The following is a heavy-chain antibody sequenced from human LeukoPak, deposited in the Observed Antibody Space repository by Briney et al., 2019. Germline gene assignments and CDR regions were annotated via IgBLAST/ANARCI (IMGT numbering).Heavy chain of an antibody. CDR1: GFTFSSSW. D-gene: IGHD2-2*01. CDR3: ARDACSSTSCYAF. CDR2: IQQDGSDK. V-gene: IGHV3-7*01. J-gene: IGHJ4*02. Sequence: GGSLRLSCAASGFTFSSSWMSWVRQAPGKGLEWVANIQQDGSDKYYVDSVKGRFTISRDNAKNSLYLQMNSLRAEDTAVYYCARDACSSTSCYAFWGQGTLVTVSS.